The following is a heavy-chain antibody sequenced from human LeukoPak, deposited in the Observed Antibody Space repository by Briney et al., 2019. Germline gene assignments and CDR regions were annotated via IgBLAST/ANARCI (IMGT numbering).Heavy chain of an antibody. CDR3: ARHRSGSYIRYFDF. CDR2: IYYIGTS. V-gene: IGHV4-39*01. D-gene: IGHD1-26*01. J-gene: IGHJ4*02. CDR1: GDSINTSNYF. Sequence: SETLSLTCTVSGDSINTSNYFWGWIRQSTGKGPEWIGNIYYIGTSDYNPSLKSRVTISIDTSKNQFSLNLRSVTAADTAFYYCARHRSGSYIRYFDFWGQGALVTVSS.